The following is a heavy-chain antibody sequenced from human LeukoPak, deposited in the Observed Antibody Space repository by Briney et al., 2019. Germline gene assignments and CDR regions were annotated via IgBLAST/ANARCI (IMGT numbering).Heavy chain of an antibody. V-gene: IGHV3-23*01. CDR2: LSGSGGST. D-gene: IGHD6-13*01. CDR1: GFTFSSYA. Sequence: GGSLRLSCAASGFTFSSYAMTWVRQAPGQGLEWVSGLSGSGGSTYYADYVKGRFIISRDNSKNTLFLQMNSLRAEDTAVYYCAKTADGSYYYGMDVWGQGTAVSVSS. J-gene: IGHJ6*02. CDR3: AKTADGSYYYGMDV.